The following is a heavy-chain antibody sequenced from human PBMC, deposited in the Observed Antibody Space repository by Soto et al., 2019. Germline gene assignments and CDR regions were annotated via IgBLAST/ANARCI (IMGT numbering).Heavy chain of an antibody. V-gene: IGHV4-34*01. CDR2: SNHSGST. Sequence: SETLSLTCAVYCGSFSGYYWSWIRQPPWKGLEWIGESNHSGSTNYNPSLKSRVTISVDTSKNQFSLKLSSVTAADTAVYYCAGRILNWGNQLSGDYGGQGTLVTVS. D-gene: IGHD2-15*01. CDR1: CGSFSGYY. J-gene: IGHJ4*02. CDR3: AGRILNWGNQLSGDY.